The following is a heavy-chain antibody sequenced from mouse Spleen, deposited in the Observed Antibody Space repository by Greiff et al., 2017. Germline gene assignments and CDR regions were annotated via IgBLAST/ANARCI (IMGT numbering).Heavy chain of an antibody. CDR3: AKNYYGSSYRYFDV. J-gene: IGHJ1*03. D-gene: IGHD1-1*01. V-gene: IGHV2-5*01. CDR1: GFSLTSYG. Sequence: VKLMESGPGLVQPSQSLSITCTVSGFSLTSYGVHWVRQSPGKGLEWLGVIWRGGSTDYNAAFMSRLSITKDNSKSQVFFKMNSLQADDTAIYYCAKNYYGSSYRYFDVWGTGTTVTVSS. CDR2: IWRGGST.